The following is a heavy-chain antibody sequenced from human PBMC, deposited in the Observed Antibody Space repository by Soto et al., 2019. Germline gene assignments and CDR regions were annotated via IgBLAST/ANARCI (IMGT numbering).Heavy chain of an antibody. V-gene: IGHV3-11*01. D-gene: IGHD3-16*01. CDR1: GFPFSDYY. J-gene: IGHJ5*02. CDR3: ARDSPGGFNWFDP. CDR2: ISSSGSAL. Sequence: SLRLSCAASGFPFSDYYMTWIRQAPGKGLEWVSYISSSGSALQYADSVKGRFTISRDNARNSVFLQMNSLRVEDTAMYYCARDSPGGFNWFDPWGQGTLVTVSS.